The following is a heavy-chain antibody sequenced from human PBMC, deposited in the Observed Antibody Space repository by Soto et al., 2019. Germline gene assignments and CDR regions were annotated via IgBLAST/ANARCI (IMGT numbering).Heavy chain of an antibody. CDR3: VKTAMWLVFSGGVWFDP. V-gene: IGHV3-23*01. Sequence: GGSLRLSCAASGFTFSSYAMSWVRQAPGKGLEWVSAISGSGGSTYYTDSVKGRFTISRDNSKNTLYLQMNSLRAEDTAVYYCVKTAMWLVFSGGVWFDPWGQGTLVTVSS. J-gene: IGHJ5*02. CDR1: GFTFSSYA. CDR2: ISGSGGST. D-gene: IGHD6-19*01.